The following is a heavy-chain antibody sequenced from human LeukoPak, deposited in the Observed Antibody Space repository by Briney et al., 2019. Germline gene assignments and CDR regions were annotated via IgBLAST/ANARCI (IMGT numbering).Heavy chain of an antibody. V-gene: IGHV4-39*01. D-gene: IGHD2-8*01. CDR1: GGSISGSCCY. CDR3: PGPTGDSAIMAAR. J-gene: IGHJ4*02. Sequence: PSETLSLTCTVSGGSISGSCCYWGWIRQTPGKDLEWIGSTSYSGSTHYNPSFKSRVTVSVDTSKNQFFLNLSSVTGADTAVYFCPGPTGDSAIMAARWGQGPLATVPS. CDR2: TSYSGST.